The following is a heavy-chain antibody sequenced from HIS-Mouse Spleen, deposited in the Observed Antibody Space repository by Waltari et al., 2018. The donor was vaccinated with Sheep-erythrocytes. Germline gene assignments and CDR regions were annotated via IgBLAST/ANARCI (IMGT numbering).Heavy chain of an antibody. CDR2: INPNSGGT. CDR3: ARGRIAAAVYAFDI. Sequence: QVQLVQSGAEVKKPGASVTVSCKASGYTFTGYYLHGVRQAPGQGLEWMGWINPNSGGTNYAQKFQGRVTMTRDTSISTAYMELSRLRSDDTAVYYCARGRIAAAVYAFDIWGQGTMVTVSS. D-gene: IGHD6-13*01. J-gene: IGHJ3*02. V-gene: IGHV1-2*02. CDR1: GYTFTGYY.